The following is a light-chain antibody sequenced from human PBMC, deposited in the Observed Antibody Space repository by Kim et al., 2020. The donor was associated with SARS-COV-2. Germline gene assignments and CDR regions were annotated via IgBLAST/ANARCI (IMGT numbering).Light chain of an antibody. CDR3: QEYDNWPPHT. J-gene: IGKJ2*01. CDR1: QSISTN. V-gene: IGKV3-15*01. CDR2: GAS. Sequence: EIVMTQSPATLSVSPGERATLSCRASQSISTNLAWYQQKPGQAPRLLIYGASTRATDIPARFSGSGSGTEFTLTISSLQSEDFAVYYCQEYDNWPPHTLGQGTKREI.